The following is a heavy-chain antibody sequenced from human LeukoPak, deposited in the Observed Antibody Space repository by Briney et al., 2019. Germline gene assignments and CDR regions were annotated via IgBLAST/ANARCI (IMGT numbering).Heavy chain of an antibody. Sequence: SQTLSLTCTVSGGSISSGSYYWSWIRQPAGKGLEWIGRIYTSGSTNYNPSLKSRVTISVDRSKNQFSLKLSSVTAADTAVYYCARATLGYCSSTSCSAPQYFQCWGQGTLVTVSS. D-gene: IGHD2-2*01. CDR2: IYTSGST. CDR3: ARATLGYCSSTSCSAPQYFQC. CDR1: GGSISSGSYY. V-gene: IGHV4-61*02. J-gene: IGHJ1*01.